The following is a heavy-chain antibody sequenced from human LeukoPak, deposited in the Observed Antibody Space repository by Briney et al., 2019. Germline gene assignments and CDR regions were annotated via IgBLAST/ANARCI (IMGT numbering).Heavy chain of an antibody. CDR3: AREGGSYYPHYYFDF. CDR1: GGSISSYY. Sequence: SETLSLTCTVSGGSISSYYWSWIRQPPGKGLEWIGYIYYSGSTNYNPSLKSRVTISVDTSKNQFSLKLRSVTAADTAVYYCAREGGSYYPHYYFDFWGQGTLVTVSS. CDR2: IYYSGST. J-gene: IGHJ4*02. V-gene: IGHV4-59*01. D-gene: IGHD1-26*01.